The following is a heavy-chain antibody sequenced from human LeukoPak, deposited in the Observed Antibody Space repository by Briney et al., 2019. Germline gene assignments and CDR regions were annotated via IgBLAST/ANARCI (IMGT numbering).Heavy chain of an antibody. V-gene: IGHV3-43D*03. CDR2: ICWDGGST. CDR3: AKDIFGPDNYDILTGYPHY. Sequence: PGGSLRLSCAASGFTFDDYAMHWVRQAPGKGLEWVSLICWDGGSTYYADSVKGRFTISRDNSKNSLYLQMNSLRAEDTALYYCAKDIFGPDNYDILTGYPHYWGQGTLVTVSS. CDR1: GFTFDDYA. D-gene: IGHD3-9*01. J-gene: IGHJ4*02.